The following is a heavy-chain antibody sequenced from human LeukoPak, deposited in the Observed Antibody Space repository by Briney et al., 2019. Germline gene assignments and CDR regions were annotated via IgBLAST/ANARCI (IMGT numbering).Heavy chain of an antibody. Sequence: SETLSLTCTVSGGSISSYYWSWIRQPPGKGLEWIAYIYYSGSTNYNPSLKSRVTISVDTSKNQFSLKLSSVSAVDTAVYYCARLSSGGSLTDYWGQGTLVNVSS. CDR2: IYYSGST. J-gene: IGHJ4*02. CDR1: GGSISSYY. CDR3: ARLSSGGSLTDY. D-gene: IGHD2-15*01. V-gene: IGHV4-59*01.